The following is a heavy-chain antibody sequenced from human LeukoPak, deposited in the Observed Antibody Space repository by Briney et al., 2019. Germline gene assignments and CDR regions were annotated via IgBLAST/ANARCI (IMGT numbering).Heavy chain of an antibody. D-gene: IGHD1-26*01. CDR1: GFTFSSYE. Sequence: GGSLRLSCAASGFTFSSYEMHWVRQAPGKGLEWLSYISTSSSTIYYADSVKGRFTISRDNAKNSLYLQMNSLRAEDTAVYYCARRSGSRDYWGQGTLVTVSS. CDR2: ISTSSSTI. J-gene: IGHJ4*02. V-gene: IGHV3-48*03. CDR3: ARRSGSRDY.